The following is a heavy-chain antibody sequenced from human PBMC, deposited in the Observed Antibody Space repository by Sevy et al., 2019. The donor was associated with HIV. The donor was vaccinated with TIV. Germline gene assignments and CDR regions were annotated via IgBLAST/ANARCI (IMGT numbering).Heavy chain of an antibody. CDR2: INHSGST. V-gene: IGHV4-34*01. CDR3: ARGRSYDFWSGYHFDY. J-gene: IGHJ4*02. CDR1: GGSFSGYY. D-gene: IGHD3-3*01. Sequence: SETLSLTCAVYGGSFSGYYWSWIRQPPGKGLQWIGEINHSGSTNYNPSLKSRVTISVDTSKNQFSLKLSSVTAADTAVYYCARGRSYDFWSGYHFDYWGQRTLVTVSS.